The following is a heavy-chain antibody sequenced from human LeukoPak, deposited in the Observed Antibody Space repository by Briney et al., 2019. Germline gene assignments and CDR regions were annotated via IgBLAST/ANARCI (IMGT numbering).Heavy chain of an antibody. D-gene: IGHD4-11*01. CDR3: ARDLYRDSLPVSWFDP. Sequence: ASVKVSCKASGYTFTSYGISWVRQAPGQGLEWMGWISDYNGNTNYAQKLQGRVAMTTDTSTSTAYMELRSLRSDDTAVYYCARDLYRDSLPVSWFDPWGQGTLVTVSS. J-gene: IGHJ5*02. V-gene: IGHV1-18*01. CDR2: ISDYNGNT. CDR1: GYTFTSYG.